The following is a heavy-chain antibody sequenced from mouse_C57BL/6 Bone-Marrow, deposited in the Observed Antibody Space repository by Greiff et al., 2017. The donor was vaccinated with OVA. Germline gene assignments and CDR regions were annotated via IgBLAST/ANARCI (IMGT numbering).Heavy chain of an antibody. CDR1: GYTFTSHW. D-gene: IGHD1-1*01. CDR3: AREAYGSSYAWFAY. Sequence: VKLQQSGPELVRPGASVKISCKAPGYTFTSHWMQWVRQRPGQGLEWIGEIFPGSGSTYYNEKFKGKATLTVDTSSSTAYMQLSSLTSEDSAVYFCAREAYGSSYAWFAYWGQGTLVTVSA. V-gene: IGHV1-56*01. CDR2: IFPGSGST. J-gene: IGHJ3*01.